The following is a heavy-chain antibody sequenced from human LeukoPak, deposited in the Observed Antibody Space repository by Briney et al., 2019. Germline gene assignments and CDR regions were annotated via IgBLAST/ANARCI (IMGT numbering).Heavy chain of an antibody. V-gene: IGHV4-34*01. CDR3: ARGPDYRNTYYYDSSGYQGYFDY. D-gene: IGHD3-22*01. CDR1: GGSFSGYY. CDR2: IYHSGST. J-gene: IGHJ4*02. Sequence: SETLSLTCAVYGGSFSGYYWSWIRQPPEKGLEWIGEIYHSGSTYYNPSLKSRVTILVDTSKNQFSLKLSSVTAADTAVYYCARGPDYRNTYYYDSSGYQGYFDYWGQGTLVTVSS.